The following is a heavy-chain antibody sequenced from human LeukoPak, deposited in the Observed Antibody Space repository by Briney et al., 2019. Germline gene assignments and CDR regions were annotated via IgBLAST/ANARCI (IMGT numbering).Heavy chain of an antibody. V-gene: IGHV4-59*01. J-gene: IGHJ4*02. Sequence: SETLSLTCTVSGGSISSYYWSWIRQPPGKGLEWIGYIYYSGSTNYNPSLKSRVTISVDTSKNQSSLKLSSVTAADTAVYYCARGNGDDFWSGYLDYWGQGTLVTVSS. CDR1: GGSISSYY. CDR3: ARGNGDDFWSGYLDY. D-gene: IGHD3-3*01. CDR2: IYYSGST.